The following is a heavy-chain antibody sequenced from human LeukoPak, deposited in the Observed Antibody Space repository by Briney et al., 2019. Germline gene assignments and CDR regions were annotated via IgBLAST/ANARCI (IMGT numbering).Heavy chain of an antibody. Sequence: WVRQPPGKGLEWIGSIYYSGSTYYNPSLKSRVTISVDTSKNQFSLKLSSVTAADTAVYYCARDQGWFDPWGQGTLVTVSS. CDR2: IYYSGST. J-gene: IGHJ5*02. CDR3: ARDQGWFDP. V-gene: IGHV4-39*07.